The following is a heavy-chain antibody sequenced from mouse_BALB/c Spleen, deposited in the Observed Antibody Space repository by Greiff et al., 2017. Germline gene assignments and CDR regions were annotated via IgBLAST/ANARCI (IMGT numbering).Heavy chain of an antibody. Sequence: EVQLVESGGGLVKPGGSLKLSCAASGFAFSSYDMSWVRQTPEKRLEWVAYISSGGGSTYYPDTVKGRFTISRDNAKNTLYLQMSSLTSEDTAMYYCASLGITTATNYFDYWGQGTTLTVSS. CDR3: ASLGITTATNYFDY. J-gene: IGHJ2*01. D-gene: IGHD1-2*01. CDR1: GFAFSSYD. V-gene: IGHV5-12-1*01. CDR2: ISSGGGST.